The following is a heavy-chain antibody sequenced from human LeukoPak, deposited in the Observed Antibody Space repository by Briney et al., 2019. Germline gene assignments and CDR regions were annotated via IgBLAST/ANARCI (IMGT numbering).Heavy chain of an antibody. CDR3: ARALYDTSGYYYAGFDY. CDR2: ISSSSSYI. J-gene: IGHJ4*02. CDR1: GFTFSSYS. Sequence: KPGGSLRLSCAASGFTFSSYSMNWVRQAPGKGLEWVSSISSSSSYIYYADSVKGRFTISRDNAKNSLYLQMNSLRAEDTAVYYCARALYDTSGYYYAGFDYWGQGTLVTVSS. V-gene: IGHV3-21*01. D-gene: IGHD3-22*01.